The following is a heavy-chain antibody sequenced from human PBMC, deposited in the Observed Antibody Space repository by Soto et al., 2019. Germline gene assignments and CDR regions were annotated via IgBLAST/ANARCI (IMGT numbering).Heavy chain of an antibody. CDR3: ARVGYSYGSDAFDI. D-gene: IGHD5-18*01. V-gene: IGHV1-69*13. Sequence: GASVKVSCKASGGTFSSYAISWVRQAPGQGLEWMGGIIPIFGTANYAQKFQGRVTITADESTSTAYMELSSLRSEDTAVYYCARVGYSYGSDAFDIWGQGTMVIVSS. J-gene: IGHJ3*02. CDR2: IIPIFGTA. CDR1: GGTFSSYA.